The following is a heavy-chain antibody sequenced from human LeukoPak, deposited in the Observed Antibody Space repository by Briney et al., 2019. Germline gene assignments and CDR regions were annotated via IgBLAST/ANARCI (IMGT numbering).Heavy chain of an antibody. V-gene: IGHV3-33*01. CDR1: GVTFSSYG. Sequence: PGGSLRLSCAASGVTFSSYGMHWVRQAPGKGLEWVAVIWDDGSNKYYADSVKGRFTISRDNSKNTLYLQMNSLRAEDTAVYYCARDLVRSSSLYYYYYGMDVWGQGTTVTVSS. J-gene: IGHJ6*02. D-gene: IGHD6-6*01. CDR3: ARDLVRSSSLYYYYYGMDV. CDR2: IWDDGSNK.